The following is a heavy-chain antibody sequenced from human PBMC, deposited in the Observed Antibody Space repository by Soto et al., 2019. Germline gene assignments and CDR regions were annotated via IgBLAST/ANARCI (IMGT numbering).Heavy chain of an antibody. Sequence: GGSLRLSCTASGFTFGDYVMTWVRQAPGKGLEWVGFIRNKAYGGTTEYAASVKGRFTISRDDFKSIAYLQMNSLKTEDTAIYYCSRYSSNWPGVSAFDIWGQGTMVTVSS. CDR1: GFTFGDYV. CDR3: SRYSSNWPGVSAFDI. CDR2: IRNKAYGGTT. V-gene: IGHV3-49*04. J-gene: IGHJ3*02. D-gene: IGHD6-13*01.